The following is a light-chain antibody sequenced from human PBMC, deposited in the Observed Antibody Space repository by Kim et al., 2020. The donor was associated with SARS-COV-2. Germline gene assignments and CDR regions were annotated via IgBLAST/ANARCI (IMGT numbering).Light chain of an antibody. Sequence: QSVTISCTGTSSDVGGYNYVSWYQQHPGKAPKLMIYDVSKRPSGVPDRFSGSKSGNTASLTISGLQADDEADYYCCSYAGSYTTWVFGGGTQLTVL. CDR1: SSDVGGYNY. CDR3: CSYAGSYTTWV. J-gene: IGLJ2*01. V-gene: IGLV2-11*01. CDR2: DVS.